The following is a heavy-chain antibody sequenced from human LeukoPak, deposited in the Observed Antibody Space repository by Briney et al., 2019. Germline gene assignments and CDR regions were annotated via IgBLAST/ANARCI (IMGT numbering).Heavy chain of an antibody. J-gene: IGHJ5*02. CDR2: IYIDSGDT. CDR3: AGLGSTMEGRIDP. CDR1: GYFFSGYH. V-gene: IGHV1-2*02. D-gene: IGHD3-10*01. Sequence: ASVKVSCKASGYFFSGYHVHWVRQAPGQGLDWMGRIYIDSGDTNYAQKSQGRVTMTRDTSISTAYMELSSLTSDDTAVYYCAGLGSTMEGRIDPWGQGTPVTVSS.